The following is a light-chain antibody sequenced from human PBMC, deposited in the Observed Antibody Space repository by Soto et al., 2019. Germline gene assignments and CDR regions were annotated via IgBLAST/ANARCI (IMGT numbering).Light chain of an antibody. Sequence: DIQMTQSPSSLSASVGDRVTITCQSSQDISKYLNWYQQKPGKAPKLLIFDASNFDSGVPSRFSGSGSGTDFTFTISSLHPEDVATYYCQQFDNPPLTFGPGTKVDIK. J-gene: IGKJ3*01. CDR1: QDISKY. CDR3: QQFDNPPLT. V-gene: IGKV1-33*01. CDR2: DAS.